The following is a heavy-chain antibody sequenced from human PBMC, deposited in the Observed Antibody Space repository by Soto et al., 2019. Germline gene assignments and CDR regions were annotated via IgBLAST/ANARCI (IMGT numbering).Heavy chain of an antibody. CDR3: ARGFVPTYCIGTDCYDIDY. CDR2: MNPNSGNT. D-gene: IGHD2-2*01. J-gene: IGHJ4*02. V-gene: IGHV1-8*01. CDR1: GYTFTSYD. Sequence: GASVKVSCKASGYTFTSYDINWVRQATGQGLEWMGWMNPNSGNTGYAQKFQGRVTMTKNTSISTAYMELSSLSSEDTAVYYCARGFVPTYCIGTDCYDIDYWGQGTLVTVSS.